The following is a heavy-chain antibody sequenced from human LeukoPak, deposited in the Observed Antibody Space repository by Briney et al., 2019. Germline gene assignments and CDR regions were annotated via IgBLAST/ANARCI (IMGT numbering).Heavy chain of an antibody. CDR3: ARGATYYYGSGSSQFDY. CDR1: GFTFSSYW. J-gene: IGHJ4*02. Sequence: GGSLRLSCAASGFTFSSYWMSWVRQAPGKGLEWVANIKQDGSNKYYADSVKGRFTISRDNSKNTLYLQMNSLRAEDTAVYYCARGATYYYGSGSSQFDYWGQGTLVTVSS. D-gene: IGHD3-10*01. CDR2: IKQDGSNK. V-gene: IGHV3-7*01.